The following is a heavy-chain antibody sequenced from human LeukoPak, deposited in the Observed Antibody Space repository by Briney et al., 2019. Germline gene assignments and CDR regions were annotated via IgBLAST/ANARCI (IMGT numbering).Heavy chain of an antibody. J-gene: IGHJ4*02. CDR3: ARDLGGGSGSYYSISFDY. CDR2: IYSGGST. V-gene: IGHV3-66*01. CDR1: GFTFSSYG. Sequence: PGGSLRLSCAASGFTFSSYGMHWVRQAPGKGLEWVSVIYSGGSTYYADSAKGRFTISRDNSKNTLYLQMNSLRAEDTAVYYCARDLGGGSGSYYSISFDYWGQGTLVTVSS. D-gene: IGHD3-10*01.